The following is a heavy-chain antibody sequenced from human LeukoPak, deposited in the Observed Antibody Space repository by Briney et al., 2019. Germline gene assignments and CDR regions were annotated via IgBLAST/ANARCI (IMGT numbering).Heavy chain of an antibody. J-gene: IGHJ4*02. V-gene: IGHV3-48*03. CDR2: ISGSGSTI. CDR3: ARAFDY. Sequence: PGGSLRLSCAASGFTFSSFQMNWVRQAPGKGLEWVSYISGSGSTIYYADSVKGRFTISRDNAKNSLYLQMNGRTAGDTAVYYCARAFDYWGQGTLVTVSS. CDR1: GFTFSSFQ.